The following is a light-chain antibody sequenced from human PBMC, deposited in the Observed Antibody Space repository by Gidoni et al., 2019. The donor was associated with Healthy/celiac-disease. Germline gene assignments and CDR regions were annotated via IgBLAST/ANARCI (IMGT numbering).Light chain of an antibody. CDR1: SSDVGSYNL. CDR2: EGS. V-gene: IGLV2-23*01. CDR3: CSYAGSIR. J-gene: IGLJ2*01. Sequence: QSALTPPASVSGSPGQSITISCTGTSSDVGSYNLVSWYQQHPGKAPKLMIYEGSKRPSGVSNRFSGSKSGNTASLTISGLQAEDEADYYCCSYAGSIRFGGGTKLTVL.